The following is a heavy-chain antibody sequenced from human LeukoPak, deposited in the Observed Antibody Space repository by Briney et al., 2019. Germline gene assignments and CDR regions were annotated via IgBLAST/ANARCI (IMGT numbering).Heavy chain of an antibody. V-gene: IGHV1-46*01. CDR3: ARERSNTQAMAMGASWLDP. CDR2: IDPGGGST. D-gene: IGHD5-18*01. J-gene: IGHJ5*02. Sequence: GASVKDSCKASGYTFTSYYMQWVRQAPGQGLEWMGVIDPGGGSTSYAQKFQGRVTMTRDTSTSTVYMELSSLRSEDTAVYYCARERSNTQAMAMGASWLDPWGQGTPVTVSS. CDR1: GYTFTSYY.